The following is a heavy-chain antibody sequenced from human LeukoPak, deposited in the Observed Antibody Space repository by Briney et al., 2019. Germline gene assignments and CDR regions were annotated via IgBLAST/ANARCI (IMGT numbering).Heavy chain of an antibody. CDR2: ISSSGGTI. CDR1: GSTFITFE. Sequence: GGSLRLSCAASGSTFITFEMNWVRQAPGKGLEWVSYISSSGGTIYYADSVKGRFTISRDNAKNSLYLQMNSLRAEDTAVYYCARGGGVLRFLEWQSPYYFDYWGQGTLVTVSS. V-gene: IGHV3-48*03. D-gene: IGHD3-3*01. J-gene: IGHJ4*02. CDR3: ARGGGVLRFLEWQSPYYFDY.